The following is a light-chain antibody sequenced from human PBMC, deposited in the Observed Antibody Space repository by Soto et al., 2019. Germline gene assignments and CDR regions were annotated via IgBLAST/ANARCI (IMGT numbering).Light chain of an antibody. CDR3: LQYNNWPRAT. J-gene: IGKJ4*01. CDR1: QSISSN. V-gene: IGKV3-15*01. Sequence: EIVMTQSPATMSVSPGERATLSCRASQSISSNLAWYQQKPGQAPRLLMFRTSSRATGFPARFSGSGSGTEFNLIISSLQYEDFGVYYCLQYNNWPRATFGGGTKVEIK. CDR2: RTS.